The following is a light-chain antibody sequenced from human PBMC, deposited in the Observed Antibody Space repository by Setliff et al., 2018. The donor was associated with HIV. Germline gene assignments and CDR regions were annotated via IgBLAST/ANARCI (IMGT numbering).Light chain of an antibody. CDR1: NSSIGSNY. J-gene: IGLJ1*01. V-gene: IGLV1-47*01. CDR2: RNS. CDR3: CSYAGSDTFVV. Sequence: QSVLTQPPSVSGTPGQRITISCSGSNSSIGSNYVSWYQQFPGLAPRLLMFRNSQRPSGVPDRFSGSKSGTSASLAISGLRSEDEADYYCCSYAGSDTFVVFGTGTKVTV.